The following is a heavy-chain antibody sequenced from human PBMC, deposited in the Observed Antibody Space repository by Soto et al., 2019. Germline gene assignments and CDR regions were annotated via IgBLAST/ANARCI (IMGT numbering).Heavy chain of an antibody. CDR3: ARVGPESGYSYYYYYGMDV. D-gene: IGHD3-22*01. CDR1: GFTFSSYS. Sequence: PGGSLRLSCAASGFTFSSYSMNWVRQAPGKGLEWVSYISSSSSTIYYADSVKGRFTISRDNAKNSLYLQMNSLRDEDTAVYYCARVGPESGYSYYYYYGMDVWGQGTTVTVSS. J-gene: IGHJ6*02. V-gene: IGHV3-48*02. CDR2: ISSSSSTI.